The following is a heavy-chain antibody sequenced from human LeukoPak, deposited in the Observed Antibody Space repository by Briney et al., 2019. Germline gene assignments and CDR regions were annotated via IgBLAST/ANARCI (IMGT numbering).Heavy chain of an antibody. J-gene: IGHJ4*02. Sequence: GASVKVSCKASGYTFTSYYMHWVRQAPGQGLEWMGIISPSGGSTSYAQKFQGRVTMTRDMSTSTVYMELSSLRSEDTAVYYCARAGGWRYYDSSGLIDYWGQGTLVTVSS. V-gene: IGHV1-46*01. CDR3: ARAGGWRYYDSSGLIDY. CDR1: GYTFTSYY. CDR2: ISPSGGST. D-gene: IGHD3-22*01.